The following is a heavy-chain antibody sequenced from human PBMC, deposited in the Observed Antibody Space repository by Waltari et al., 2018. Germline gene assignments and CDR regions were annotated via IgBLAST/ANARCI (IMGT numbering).Heavy chain of an antibody. CDR3: ARNSAYYDILTGYSTYYFDY. V-gene: IGHV4-59*01. J-gene: IGHJ4*02. CDR1: GGSISSYY. CDR2: IYYSGST. D-gene: IGHD3-9*01. Sequence: QVQLQESGPGLVKPSETLSLTCTVSGGSISSYYWSWLRQPPGKGLEWIGYIYYSGSTNYHPSLKSRVTISVDTSKNQFSLKLSSVTAADTAVYYCARNSAYYDILTGYSTYYFDYWGQGTLVTVSS.